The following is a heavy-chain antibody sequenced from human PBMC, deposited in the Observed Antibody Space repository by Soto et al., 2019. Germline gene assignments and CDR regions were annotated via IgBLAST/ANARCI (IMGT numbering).Heavy chain of an antibody. V-gene: IGHV1-2*04. Sequence: ASVKVSCEASGYTFTGYYMHWVRQAPGQGLEWMGWINPNSGGTNDAQKFQGWGTMTMETSISTAYMELSRLRSEDTAVYYCARMRSACSSARCDSGWFEPWGQGTLVTVSS. CDR1: GYTFTGYY. D-gene: IGHD2-2*01. CDR3: ARMRSACSSARCDSGWFEP. CDR2: INPNSGGT. J-gene: IGHJ5*02.